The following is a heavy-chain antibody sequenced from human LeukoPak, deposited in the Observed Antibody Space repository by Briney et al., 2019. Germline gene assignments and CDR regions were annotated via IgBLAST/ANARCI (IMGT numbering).Heavy chain of an antibody. CDR3: AKDLSSAITSALVLDV. D-gene: IGHD3-22*01. CDR2: ITWNRDNI. J-gene: IGHJ6*02. CDR1: GFTFDDYA. Sequence: GGSLRLSCAASGFTFDDYAMHWVRHTPGKGLEWVAGITWNRDNIGYGDSVKGRFTISRDNVKNVLYLQMNSLRPEDTALYYCAKDLSSAITSALVLDVWGQGTTV. V-gene: IGHV3-9*01.